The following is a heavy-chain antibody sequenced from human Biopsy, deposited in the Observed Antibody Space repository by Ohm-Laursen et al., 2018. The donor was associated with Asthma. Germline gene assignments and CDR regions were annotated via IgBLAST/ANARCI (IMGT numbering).Heavy chain of an antibody. CDR1: GGTFNTYV. J-gene: IGHJ4*02. CDR2: INSVFGTT. V-gene: IGHV1-69*01. CDR3: ARKAGSFISRTCYSLDF. Sequence: SSVKVSCKSLGGTFNTYVIGWVRQAPGQGLEWMGGINSVFGTTTYPQKFQDRVTITADDSTSTVYMELSSLRSEDTAVYYCARKAGSFISRTCYSLDFWGQGTLVTVSS. D-gene: IGHD2-15*01.